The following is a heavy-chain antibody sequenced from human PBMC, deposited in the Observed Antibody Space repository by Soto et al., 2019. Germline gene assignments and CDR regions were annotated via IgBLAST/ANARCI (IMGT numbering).Heavy chain of an antibody. CDR1: GFTFSSYT. D-gene: IGHD3-10*01. CDR3: VRVGITFMRGRIRGGHYGLDV. J-gene: IGHJ6*02. CDR2: INGVGTYV. Sequence: EVRLVESGGGLVKTGGSLRISCAASGFTFSSYTMNWVRQAPGKGLEWVANINGVGTYVYYIDSVQGRFTISRDNAKNSVYLQMSSLRVEDKAVYYCVRVGITFMRGRIRGGHYGLDVWGQGTTVTVSS. V-gene: IGHV3-21*01.